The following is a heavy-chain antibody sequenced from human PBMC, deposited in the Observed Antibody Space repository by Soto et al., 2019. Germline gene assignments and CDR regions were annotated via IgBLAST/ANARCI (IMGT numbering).Heavy chain of an antibody. J-gene: IGHJ6*03. Sequence: GAAVQSSCNGCGYKFTSYWRGWVRQKNGKGLEWMGIIYPGDSDTRYSPSFQGQVTISADKSISTAYLQWSSLKASDTAMYYCARLPGGYCSGGSCYSLYYYYYMDVWGKGTTVTVSS. CDR2: IYPGDSDT. CDR3: ARLPGGYCSGGSCYSLYYYYYMDV. D-gene: IGHD2-15*01. CDR1: GYKFTSYW. V-gene: IGHV5-51*01.